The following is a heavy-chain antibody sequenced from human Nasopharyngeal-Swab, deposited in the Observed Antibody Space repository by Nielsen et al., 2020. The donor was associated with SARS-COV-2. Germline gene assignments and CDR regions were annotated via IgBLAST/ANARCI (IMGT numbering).Heavy chain of an antibody. CDR3: ARDSVYNFGVFIITTSFMDV. D-gene: IGHD3-3*01. V-gene: IGHV3-30*03. J-gene: IGHJ6*03. CDR1: GFTFSSYG. Sequence: GGSLRLSCAASGFTFSSYGMHWVRQAPGKGLEWVGLISYDGSHENYADSVRGRFTISRDNSKDTVHLQMNSLRPEDTAVYYCARDSVYNFGVFIITTSFMDVWGKGTTVTVSS. CDR2: ISYDGSHE.